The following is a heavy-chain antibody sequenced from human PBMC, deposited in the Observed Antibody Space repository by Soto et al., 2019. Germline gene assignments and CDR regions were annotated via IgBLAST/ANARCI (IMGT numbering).Heavy chain of an antibody. V-gene: IGHV3-21*01. CDR3: ARTGGSTYPKHAFDI. CDR2: ISSSDNHV. Sequence: WGSLRLSCAASGFTFIRYDINCFRQSPWKGLEWVSFISSSDNHVYYADSVKGRFTISRDNARNSLFLQMNSLRAEDKGVYYCARTGGSTYPKHAFDIWGQGTVVTVSS. J-gene: IGHJ3*02. CDR1: GFTFIRYD. D-gene: IGHD2-15*01.